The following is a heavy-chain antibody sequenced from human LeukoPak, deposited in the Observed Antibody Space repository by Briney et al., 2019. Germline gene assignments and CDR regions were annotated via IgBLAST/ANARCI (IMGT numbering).Heavy chain of an antibody. CDR2: ISSSGSST. D-gene: IGHD1-26*01. CDR3: ARRSPGTSSLFYYYMDV. V-gene: IGHV3-23*01. J-gene: IGHJ6*03. Sequence: GGSMRLSCAASGFTFSNHAMSWVRQAPGKGLEWVSGISSSGSSTFFADHVKGRFPISRDNAKNSLYLQMTTLQAEDTAVYYCARRSPGTSSLFYYYMDVGGKGTTVTVSS. CDR1: GFTFSNHA.